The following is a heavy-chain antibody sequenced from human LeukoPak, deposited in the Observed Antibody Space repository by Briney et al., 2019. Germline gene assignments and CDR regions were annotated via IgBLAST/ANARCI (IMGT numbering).Heavy chain of an antibody. V-gene: IGHV5-51*01. CDR2: IHPGNSET. J-gene: IGHJ4*02. CDR1: GYSFSSYW. Sequence: GESLKISCKGSGYSFSSYWIAWVRQMPGKGLEWMGIIHPGNSETTYNPSFQGQVTMSADKSISTAYLQWSSLEASDTAMYYCARRLSSIAAAAANDHWGQGTLVTVSS. CDR3: ARRLSSIAAAAANDH. D-gene: IGHD6-13*01.